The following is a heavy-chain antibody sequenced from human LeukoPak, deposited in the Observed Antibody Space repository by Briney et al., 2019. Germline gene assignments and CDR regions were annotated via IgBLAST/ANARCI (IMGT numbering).Heavy chain of an antibody. D-gene: IGHD3/OR15-3a*01. Sequence: ASVKVSCKASGYTFNSYDINWARQATGQGLEWMGWMNPNSGNTGYAQKFQGRVTMTKNNSISTAYMELSSLRSEDTAIYYCARALSWTTESYYYMDVWGKGTTVTVSS. J-gene: IGHJ6*03. V-gene: IGHV1-8*01. CDR1: GYTFNSYD. CDR2: MNPNSGNT. CDR3: ARALSWTTESYYYMDV.